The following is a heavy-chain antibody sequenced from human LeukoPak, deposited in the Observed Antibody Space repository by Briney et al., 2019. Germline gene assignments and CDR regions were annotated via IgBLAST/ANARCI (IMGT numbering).Heavy chain of an antibody. Sequence: GGSLRLSCAASGFTFSSYAMHWVRQAPGKGLEWVAVISYDGSNKYYADSVKGRFTISRDNSKNTLYLQMNSLRAEDTAVYYCARGPGVDFGVVNCDYWGQGTLVTVSS. D-gene: IGHD3-3*01. CDR2: ISYDGSNK. V-gene: IGHV3-30-3*01. CDR1: GFTFSSYA. CDR3: ARGPGVDFGVVNCDY. J-gene: IGHJ4*02.